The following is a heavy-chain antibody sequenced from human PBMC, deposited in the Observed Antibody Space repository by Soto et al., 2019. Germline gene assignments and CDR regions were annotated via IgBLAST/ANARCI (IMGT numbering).Heavy chain of an antibody. CDR1: GGSISSYY. CDR3: ARVSFDYYYDSSGYYLQT. J-gene: IGHJ4*02. D-gene: IGHD3-22*01. V-gene: IGHV4-59*01. Sequence: SETLSLTCTVSGGSISSYYWSWIRQPPGKGLEWIGYIYYSGSTNYNPSLKSRVTISVDTSKNQFSLKLSSVTAADTAVYYCARVSFDYYYDSSGYYLQTWGQGALVTVS. CDR2: IYYSGST.